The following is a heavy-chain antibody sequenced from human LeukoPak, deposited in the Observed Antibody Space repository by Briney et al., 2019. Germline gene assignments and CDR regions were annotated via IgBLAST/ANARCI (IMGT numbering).Heavy chain of an antibody. V-gene: IGHV3-23*01. CDR1: GFTFGDYA. D-gene: IGHD2-21*02. CDR3: AKDGIAYCGGDCGYDAFHI. J-gene: IGHJ3*02. Sequence: QPGRSLRLSCTASGFTFGDYAMSWVRQAPGKGLEWVSAISASRGRTYYADSVKGRFTISRDNSQSTLYLQMNSLRAEDTAVYYCAKDGIAYCGGDCGYDAFHIWGQGTMVTVSS. CDR2: ISASRGRT.